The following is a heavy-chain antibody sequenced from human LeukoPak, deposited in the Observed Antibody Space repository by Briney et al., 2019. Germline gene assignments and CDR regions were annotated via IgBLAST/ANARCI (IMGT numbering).Heavy chain of an antibody. D-gene: IGHD3-9*01. J-gene: IGHJ4*02. CDR3: ARVHDTTGYYHYFDS. V-gene: IGHV3-23*01. Sequence: GGSLRLSCAASGFTFSSYAMSWVRQAPGKGLEWVSAISGSGGSTYYAGSVKGRFTISRDNSKNTLYLQMNNPRVEDTAIYYCARVHDTTGYYHYFDSWGQGTLVTVSS. CDR2: ISGSGGST. CDR1: GFTFSSYA.